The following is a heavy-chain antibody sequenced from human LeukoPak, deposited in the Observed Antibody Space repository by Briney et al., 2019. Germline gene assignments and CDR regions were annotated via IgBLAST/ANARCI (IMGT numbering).Heavy chain of an antibody. Sequence: NPNSFVTNYAQKFQGRVTMTREKSISTAYMEVSRLRSDDTAVYYCARVGYYYDSSGYYYGYWGQGTLVTVSS. J-gene: IGHJ4*02. CDR2: NPNSFVT. V-gene: IGHV1-2*02. CDR3: ARVGYYYDSSGYYYGY. D-gene: IGHD3-22*01.